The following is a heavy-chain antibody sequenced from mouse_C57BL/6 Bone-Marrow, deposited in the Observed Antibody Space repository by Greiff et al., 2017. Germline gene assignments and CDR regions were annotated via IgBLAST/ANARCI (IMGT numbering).Heavy chain of an antibody. Sequence: VQLQQSGPGLVQPSQSLSITCTVSGFSLTSYGVHWVRQSPGKGLEWLGVIWRGGSTDYTAAFMSRLSITKDNSKSQVFFKMNSLQADDTAIYYFAKNPFDGYFWYFDVWGTGTTVTVSS. CDR2: IWRGGST. CDR1: GFSLTSYG. D-gene: IGHD2-3*01. J-gene: IGHJ1*03. CDR3: AKNPFDGYFWYFDV. V-gene: IGHV2-5*01.